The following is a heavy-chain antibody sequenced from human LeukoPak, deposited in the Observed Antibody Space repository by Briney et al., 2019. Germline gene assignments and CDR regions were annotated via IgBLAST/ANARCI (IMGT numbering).Heavy chain of an antibody. J-gene: IGHJ4*02. CDR3: ARENEYYYGSIDY. CDR1: GGSISSYY. CDR2: IYASGST. Sequence: PSETLSLTCTVSGGSISSYYWSWLRQPAGKGLEWIGRIYASGSTNYNPSLKSRVTMSVDTSKNQFSLKLSPVTAADTAVDYCARENEYYYGSIDYWGQGTLVTVSS. D-gene: IGHD3-10*01. V-gene: IGHV4-4*07.